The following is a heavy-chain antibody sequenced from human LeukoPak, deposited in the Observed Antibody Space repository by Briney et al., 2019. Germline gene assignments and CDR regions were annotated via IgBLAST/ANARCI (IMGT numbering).Heavy chain of an antibody. CDR2: ILNSGSALNSGST. V-gene: IGHV4-39*07. CDR3: ARVPSGYDSDY. Sequence: SETLSLTCTVSGGSISSYYWGWIRQPPGKGLEWIGSILNSGSALNSGSTYYNPSLKSRVTISVDTSKNQFSLKLSSVTAADTAVYYCARVPSGYDSDYWGQGTLVTVSS. D-gene: IGHD5-12*01. CDR1: GGSISSYY. J-gene: IGHJ4*02.